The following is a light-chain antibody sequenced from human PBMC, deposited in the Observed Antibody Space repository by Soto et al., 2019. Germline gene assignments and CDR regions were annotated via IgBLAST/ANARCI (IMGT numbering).Light chain of an antibody. CDR3: KQYESYPFT. V-gene: IGKV1-5*03. CDR2: KAS. J-gene: IGKJ4*01. Sequence: DIQMTQSPSTLSASVGDRVTITCRASQSINNWLAWYQQKPGKAPKLLISKASNLKSGVPSRFSGTGSGTEFTLTISSLKPDDFASYYCKQYESYPFTVGGGTKVKI. CDR1: QSINNW.